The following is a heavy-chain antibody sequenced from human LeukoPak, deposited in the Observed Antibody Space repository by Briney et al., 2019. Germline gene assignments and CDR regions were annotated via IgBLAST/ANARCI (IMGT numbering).Heavy chain of an antibody. CDR3: VRDLGGRSGH. J-gene: IGHJ4*02. CDR1: GFTFSSNW. D-gene: IGHD1-26*01. CDR2: INEDGSTT. V-gene: IGHV3-74*01. Sequence: GSLRLSCAASGFTFSSNWMHWVRQAPGKGLVWVSRINEDGSTTNYADSVKGRSTIFRDNAKNPLYLQMNSLRAEDTAVYYCVRDLGGRSGHWGQGTLVTVSS.